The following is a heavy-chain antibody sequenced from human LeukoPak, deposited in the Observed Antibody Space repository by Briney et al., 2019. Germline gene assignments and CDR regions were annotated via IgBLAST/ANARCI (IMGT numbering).Heavy chain of an antibody. Sequence: GGSLRLSCAGSGFAFSNNYMSWVRQAPGKGLEWVSIIYSADITYYVDSVKGRFTISRDNSKNTLYLQMNSLRAEDTAVYYCTRDSTTFRFGYWGQGTLVTVSS. CDR2: IYSADIT. V-gene: IGHV3-53*01. D-gene: IGHD4-11*01. CDR3: TRDSTTFRFGY. J-gene: IGHJ4*02. CDR1: GFAFSNNY.